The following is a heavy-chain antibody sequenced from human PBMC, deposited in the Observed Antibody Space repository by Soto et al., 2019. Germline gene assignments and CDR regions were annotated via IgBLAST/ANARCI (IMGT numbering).Heavy chain of an antibody. CDR1: GFTFASSA. D-gene: IGHD3-3*01. V-gene: IGHV1-58*02. CDR3: AADVLSKSITIFGVVIEDYYYMDV. Sequence: GASVEVSCKDSGFTFASSAMRWVRQDRKQRLEWIGWIVVGSGNTNYAQKFQERVTITRDMSTSTAYMELSSLRSEDTAVYYCAADVLSKSITIFGVVIEDYYYMDVWGKGTTVTVSS. CDR2: IVVGSGNT. J-gene: IGHJ6*03.